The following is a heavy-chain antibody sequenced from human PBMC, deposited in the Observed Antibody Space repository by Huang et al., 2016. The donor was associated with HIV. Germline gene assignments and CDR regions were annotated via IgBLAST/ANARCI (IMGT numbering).Heavy chain of an antibody. Sequence: VQLVESGGGVVKPGRSLRLACAASGFSFSTYGLQWVRQAPGKGREWVAVRSYDGSNKYYAHSVKGRFTISRDTSENKVYLQMNSLRHEDTAVYYCAKDGADEEWDIDYWGQGTLVTVSS. J-gene: IGHJ4*02. CDR3: AKDGADEEWDIDY. D-gene: IGHD1-26*01. CDR2: RSYDGSNK. V-gene: IGHV3-30*18. CDR1: GFSFSTYG.